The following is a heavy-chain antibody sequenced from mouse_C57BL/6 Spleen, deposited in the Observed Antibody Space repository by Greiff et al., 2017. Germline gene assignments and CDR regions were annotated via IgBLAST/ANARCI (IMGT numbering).Heavy chain of an antibody. Sequence: QVQLQQPGTELVKPGASVKLSCKASGYTFTSYWMHWVKQRPGQGLEWIGNINPSNGGTNYNEKVKSKATLTVDKSSSTAYMQLSSLTSEDSAVYYCARYPPDYYGSSRYAMDYWGQGTSVTVSS. CDR1: GYTFTSYW. D-gene: IGHD1-1*01. CDR2: INPSNGGT. CDR3: ARYPPDYYGSSRYAMDY. V-gene: IGHV1-53*01. J-gene: IGHJ4*01.